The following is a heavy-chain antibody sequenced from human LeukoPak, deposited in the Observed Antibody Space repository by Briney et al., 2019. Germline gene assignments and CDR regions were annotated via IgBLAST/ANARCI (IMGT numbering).Heavy chain of an antibody. CDR1: GYTFTGYY. V-gene: IGHV1-2*02. D-gene: IGHD5-18*01. J-gene: IGHJ6*03. CDR3: VRGVDTVMLAYYYYLIDV. Sequence: ASVKVSCKASGYTFTGYYMHWVRQAPGQGLEWMGWINPNSGGTNYAQKFQGRVTLTRDTSISTAYMELSRLRSDDTAVYYCVRGVDTVMLAYYYYLIDVWGKGTKVTVSS. CDR2: INPNSGGT.